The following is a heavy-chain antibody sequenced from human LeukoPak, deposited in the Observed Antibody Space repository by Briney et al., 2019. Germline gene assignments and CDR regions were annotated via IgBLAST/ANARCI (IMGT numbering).Heavy chain of an antibody. CDR1: GSSFNTYY. J-gene: IGHJ4*02. CDR2: IHTSGSA. CDR3: ARDIVYLIDEDYG. D-gene: IGHD4-17*01. Sequence: SETLSLTCSVSGSSFNTYYWSWIRQPAGKALEWIGRIHTSGSADYSPSLQSRVTISVDMSKKEFSLKLASVTAADTAVYYCARDIVYLIDEDYGWGQGILVTVSS. V-gene: IGHV4-4*07.